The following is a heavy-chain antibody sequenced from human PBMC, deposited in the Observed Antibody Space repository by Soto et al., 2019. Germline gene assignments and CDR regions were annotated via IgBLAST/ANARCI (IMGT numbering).Heavy chain of an antibody. V-gene: IGHV3-74*01. CDR3: ASGCVDGLSRQPPTDY. CDR2: IDSYGCRT. J-gene: IGHJ4*02. Sequence: VQLVESGGGLVQPGGSLRLSCAASGFTFSRYWMHWVRQASGKGLVWVSRIDSYGCRTSQVDSVEGRFSISRDNPKNRLYLQRSSLRSEYTAVYYCASGCVDGLSRQPPTDYWGQGTQVTVSS. CDR1: GFTFSRYW. D-gene: IGHD3-9*01.